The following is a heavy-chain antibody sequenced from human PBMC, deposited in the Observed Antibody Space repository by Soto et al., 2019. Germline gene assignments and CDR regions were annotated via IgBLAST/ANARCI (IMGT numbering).Heavy chain of an antibody. V-gene: IGHV4-59*08. CDR2: IYYSGST. CDR1: GGSISSYY. J-gene: IGHJ5*02. CDR3: ARRLIAAAGTVRFDP. D-gene: IGHD6-13*01. Sequence: PSETLSLTCTVSGGSISSYYWSWIRQPPGKGLEWIGYIYYSGSTNYNPSLKSRVTISVDTSKNQFSLKLSSVTAADTAVYYCARRLIAAAGTVRFDPWGQGTLVTVS.